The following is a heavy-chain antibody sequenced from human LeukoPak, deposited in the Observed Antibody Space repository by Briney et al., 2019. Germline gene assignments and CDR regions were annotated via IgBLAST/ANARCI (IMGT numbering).Heavy chain of an antibody. V-gene: IGHV3-48*02. CDR3: AGEGYYGAFDI. CDR1: GFTFSGYN. D-gene: IGHD3-10*01. Sequence: GGSLRLSCAASGFTFSGYNMNWVRRAPGKGLEWVSYITSGTTTMFYADSVRGRFTISRDNAKSSLFLQMNSLRDEDTAVYYCAGEGYYGAFDIWGQGTMVTVSS. CDR2: ITSGTTTM. J-gene: IGHJ3*02.